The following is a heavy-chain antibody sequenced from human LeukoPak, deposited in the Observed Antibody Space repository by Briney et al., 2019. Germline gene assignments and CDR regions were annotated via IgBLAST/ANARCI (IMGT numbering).Heavy chain of an antibody. Sequence: GGSLRLSCAASGFTFSSYSMNWVRQAPGKGLEWVSSISSSSYIYYADSVKGRFTISRDNAKNSLYLQMNSLRAEDTAVYYCARPPSYSSGWYGEGYWGQGTLVTVSS. CDR3: ARPPSYSSGWYGEGY. J-gene: IGHJ4*02. D-gene: IGHD6-19*01. V-gene: IGHV3-21*01. CDR2: ISSSSYI. CDR1: GFTFSSYS.